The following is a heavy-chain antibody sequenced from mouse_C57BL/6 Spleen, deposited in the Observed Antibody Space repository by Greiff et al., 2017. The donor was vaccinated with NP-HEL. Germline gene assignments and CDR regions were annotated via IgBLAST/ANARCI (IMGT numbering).Heavy chain of an antibody. CDR3: ARRIYYDYDVITY. CDR2: IHPNSGST. Sequence: QVQLQQPGAELVKPGASVKLSCKASGYTFTSYWMHWVKQRPGQGLEWIGMIHPNSGSTNYNEKFKSKATLTVDKSSSTAYMQLRSLTSEDSAVYYCARRIYYDYDVITYWGQGTTLTVSS. J-gene: IGHJ2*01. V-gene: IGHV1-64*01. D-gene: IGHD2-4*01. CDR1: GYTFTSYW.